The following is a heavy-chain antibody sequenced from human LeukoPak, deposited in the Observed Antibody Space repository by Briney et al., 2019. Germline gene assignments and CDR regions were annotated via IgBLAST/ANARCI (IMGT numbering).Heavy chain of an antibody. CDR2: ISHDGGNK. V-gene: IGHV3-30*03. D-gene: IGHD2-21*02. Sequence: QVQLVESGGGVVQSERSLRLSCAASGLTFSTYGMHWVRQAPGKGLEWVAVISHDGGNKKYADSVKGRFTISRDNSKNTLYLQMNSLGAEETAVYYCARDRVNRAYCGGDCYSAVFDHWGQGTLVTVSS. J-gene: IGHJ4*02. CDR1: GLTFSTYG. CDR3: ARDRVNRAYCGGDCYSAVFDH.